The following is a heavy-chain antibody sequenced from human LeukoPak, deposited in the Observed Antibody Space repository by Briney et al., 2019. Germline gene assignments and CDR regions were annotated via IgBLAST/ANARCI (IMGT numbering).Heavy chain of an antibody. CDR3: ARDCTNGVCRPFDY. CDR2: IKQDGSEK. D-gene: IGHD2-8*01. CDR1: GFTFSSYW. J-gene: IGHJ4*02. V-gene: IGHV3-7*01. Sequence: GGSLRLSCATSGFTFSSYWMSWVRQAPGKGLEWVANIKQDGSEKYYVDSVKGRFTISRDNAKNSLYLQMNSLRAEDTAVYYCARDCTNGVCRPFDYWGQGTLVTVSS.